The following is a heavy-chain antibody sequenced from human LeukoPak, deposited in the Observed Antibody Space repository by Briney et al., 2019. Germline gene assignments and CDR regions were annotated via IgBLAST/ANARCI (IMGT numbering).Heavy chain of an antibody. D-gene: IGHD2-15*01. CDR1: GYTFTSYG. Sequence: GASVKVSCKASGYTFTSYGISWVRQAPGQGLEWMGWISAYNGNTNYAQKLQGRVTMTTDTSTSTAYMELRSLRSDDTAVYYCARDPRYCSGGSCHFDYWGQGTLVTVSS. CDR3: ARDPRYCSGGSCHFDY. V-gene: IGHV1-18*01. CDR2: ISAYNGNT. J-gene: IGHJ4*02.